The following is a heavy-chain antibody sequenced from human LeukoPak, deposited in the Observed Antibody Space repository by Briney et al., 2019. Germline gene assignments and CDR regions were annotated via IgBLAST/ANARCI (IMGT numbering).Heavy chain of an antibody. CDR3: ARDGYGAEAGAFYYYGMDV. J-gene: IGHJ6*04. CDR1: GFTCSSYG. Sequence: GGSLRLSCAAYGFTCSSYGMHRGRPAPGLGLEGVAVIWYDGSNKTYADSVRGRFSISRDNSRNTLYLQMNSLRAADTAVYYCARDGYGAEAGAFYYYGMDVWGKGTTVTVSS. D-gene: IGHD6-13*01. CDR2: IWYDGSNK. V-gene: IGHV3-33*01.